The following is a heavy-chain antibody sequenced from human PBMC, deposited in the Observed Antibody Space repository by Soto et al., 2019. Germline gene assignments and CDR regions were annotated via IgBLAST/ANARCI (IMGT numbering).Heavy chain of an antibody. CDR1: GGTFSSYA. V-gene: IGHV1-69*12. CDR3: ARGPGGIAVAVYYFDY. CDR2: IIPIFGTA. D-gene: IGHD6-19*01. J-gene: IGHJ4*02. Sequence: QVQLVQSGAEVKKPGSSVKVSCKASGGTFSSYAISWVRQAPGQGLEWMGGIIPIFGTANYAQKFQGRVTITADESTSTAYMEPSSLRSEDTAVYYCARGPGGIAVAVYYFDYWGQGTLVTVSS.